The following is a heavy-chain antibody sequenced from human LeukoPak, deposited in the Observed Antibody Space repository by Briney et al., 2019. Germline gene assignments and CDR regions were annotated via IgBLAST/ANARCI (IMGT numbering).Heavy chain of an antibody. CDR3: AREVGASAPIDY. D-gene: IGHD2-15*01. CDR2: ISSNGVST. V-gene: IGHV3-64*01. Sequence: GGSLRLSCAASGFTFSSYAMHWVRQAPGKGLEYVSAISSNGVSTYYANSVKGRFTISRDNPKNTLYLQMGSLTGEDLAVYYCAREVGASAPIDYWGQGTLVTVSS. CDR1: GFTFSSYA. J-gene: IGHJ4*02.